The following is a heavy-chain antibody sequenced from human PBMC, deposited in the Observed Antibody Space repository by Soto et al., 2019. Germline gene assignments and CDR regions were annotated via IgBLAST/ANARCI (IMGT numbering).Heavy chain of an antibody. CDR1: GGSISSGGYS. CDR3: ARGSLLDGMDV. V-gene: IGHV4-30-2*01. D-gene: IGHD3-10*01. CDR2: IYHTGST. J-gene: IGHJ6*02. Sequence: PSETLSLTCTVSGGSISSGGYSWNWIRQPPGKGLEWIGYIYHTGSTYYNPSLKSRVTISVDRSKNQFSLNLSSVTAADTAVYYCARGSLLDGMDVWGQGTTVTVYS.